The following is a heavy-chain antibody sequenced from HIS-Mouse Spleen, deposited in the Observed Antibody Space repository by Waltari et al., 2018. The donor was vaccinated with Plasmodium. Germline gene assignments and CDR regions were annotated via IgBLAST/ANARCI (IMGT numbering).Heavy chain of an antibody. CDR3: AKVAQGTRDAFDI. J-gene: IGHJ3*02. CDR1: GVTFRRYG. Sequence: QVQLVESGGGVVQPGRSLRLSCAGFGVTFRRYGMQWVRQAPGKGLEWGAVIWYDGSNKYYADSVKGRFTISRDNSKNTLYLQMNSLRAEDTAVYYCAKVAQGTRDAFDIWGQGTMVTVSS. CDR2: IWYDGSNK. V-gene: IGHV3-33*06. D-gene: IGHD2-8*01.